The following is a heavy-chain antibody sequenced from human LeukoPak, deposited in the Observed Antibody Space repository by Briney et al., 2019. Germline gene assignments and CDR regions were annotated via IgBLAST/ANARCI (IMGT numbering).Heavy chain of an antibody. CDR1: GFTFSSYE. D-gene: IGHD1-1*01. Sequence: GGSLRLSCAASGFTFSSYEMNWVRQAPGKGLEWISYISGSGGGTYYADSVKGRFTISRDNAKSPLFLQMNSLRAEDTAVYHCVREEEMERLDPWGQGTLVTVSS. J-gene: IGHJ5*02. V-gene: IGHV3-48*03. CDR2: ISGSGGGT. CDR3: VREEEMERLDP.